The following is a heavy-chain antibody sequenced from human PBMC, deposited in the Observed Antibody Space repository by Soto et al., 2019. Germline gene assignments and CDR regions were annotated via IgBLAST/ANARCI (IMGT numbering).Heavy chain of an antibody. CDR3: AHRQDRAVTTYFDY. J-gene: IGHJ4*02. V-gene: IGHV2-5*02. Sequence: QITLKASGPTLVKPTQTLTLTCTFSGFSLSTSGVGVGWIRQPPGKALEWLALIYWDDDKRYSPSLKSRLTLTKDTSKNQVVLTMTNMDPVDTATYYCAHRQDRAVTTYFDYWGQGTLVTVSS. CDR1: GFSLSTSGVG. D-gene: IGHD4-17*01. CDR2: IYWDDDK.